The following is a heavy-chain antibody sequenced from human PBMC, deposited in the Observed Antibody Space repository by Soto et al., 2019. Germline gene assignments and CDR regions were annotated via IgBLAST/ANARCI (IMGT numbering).Heavy chain of an antibody. J-gene: IGHJ4*02. CDR3: ASLHCSSTSCYADDFDY. D-gene: IGHD2-2*01. V-gene: IGHV3-48*01. CDR1: GFTFSSYA. CDR2: ISSSSSTI. Sequence: GGSLRLSCAASGFTFSSYAMSWVRQAPGKGLEWVSYISSSSSTIYYADSVKGRFTISRDNAKNSLYLQMNSLRAEDTAVYYCASLHCSSTSCYADDFDYWGQGTLVTVSS.